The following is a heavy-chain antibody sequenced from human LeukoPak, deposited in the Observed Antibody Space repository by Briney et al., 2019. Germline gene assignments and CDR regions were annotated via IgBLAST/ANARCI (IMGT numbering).Heavy chain of an antibody. V-gene: IGHV1-8*01. Sequence: ASVKVSCKASGYTFTSYDINWVRQATGQGLEWMGWMNPNSGNTGYAQKFQGRVTMTRNTSISTAYMELSSLRSEDTAVYYCATTRGGDYYYDSSGYWSYGYWGQGILVTVSS. D-gene: IGHD3-22*01. CDR1: GYTFTSYD. J-gene: IGHJ4*02. CDR3: ATTRGGDYYYDSSGYWSYGY. CDR2: MNPNSGNT.